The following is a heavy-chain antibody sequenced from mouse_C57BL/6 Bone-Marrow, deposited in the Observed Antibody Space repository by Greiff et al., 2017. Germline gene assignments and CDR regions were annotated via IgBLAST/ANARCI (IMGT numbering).Heavy chain of an antibody. CDR3: AMTTVFPYWYFDD. CDR2: IDPSDSEP. D-gene: IGHD1-1*01. CDR1: GYTFTSYW. V-gene: IGHV1-52*01. J-gene: IGHJ1*03. Sequence: QVQLQQPGAELVRPGSSVTLSCKASGYTFTSYWMRWVKQRPIQGLAWIGNIDPSDSEPHYNHKFKDKAPLTVAKSSRTAYMQLSILTSEVSSVYYGAMTTVFPYWYFDDGGTGTTVTVSS.